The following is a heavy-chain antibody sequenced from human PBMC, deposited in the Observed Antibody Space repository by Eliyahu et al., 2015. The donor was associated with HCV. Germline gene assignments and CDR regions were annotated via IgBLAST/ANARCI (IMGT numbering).Heavy chain of an antibody. CDR2: IYYSGST. CDR3: ARGRITTTIAFDY. Sequence: QVQLQESGPGLVKPSXTLSLTCTVSGCXISSYYWSWIRQPPGKGLEWIGYIYYSGSTNYNPSLKSRVTISLDTSKNQFSLKLSSVTAADTAVYYCARGRITTTIAFDYWGQGTLVTVSS. CDR1: GCXISSYY. V-gene: IGHV4-59*01. J-gene: IGHJ4*02. D-gene: IGHD1-14*01.